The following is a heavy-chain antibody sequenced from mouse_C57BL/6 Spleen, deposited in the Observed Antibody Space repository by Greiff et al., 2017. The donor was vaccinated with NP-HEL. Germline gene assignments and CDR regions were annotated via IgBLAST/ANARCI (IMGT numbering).Heavy chain of an antibody. V-gene: IGHV1-18*01. CDR2: INPNNGGT. CDR1: GYTFTDYN. J-gene: IGHJ4*01. CDR3: ARRRIYYGSSYDYAMDY. D-gene: IGHD1-1*01. Sequence: EVQLQQSGPELVKPGASVKIPCKASGYTFTDYNMDWVKQSHGKSLEWIGDINPNNGGTIYNQKFKGKATLTVDKSSSTAYMELRSLTSEDTAVYYCARRRIYYGSSYDYAMDYWGQGTSVTVSS.